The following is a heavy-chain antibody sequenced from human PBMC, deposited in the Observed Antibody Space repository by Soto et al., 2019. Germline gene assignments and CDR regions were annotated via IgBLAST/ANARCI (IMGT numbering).Heavy chain of an antibody. J-gene: IGHJ6*02. CDR3: VRGLRYSGMDV. CDR2: IDHSGST. V-gene: IGHV4-34*01. Sequence: SETLSLTCAVNGVSFSSYYWTWIRQPPGRGLEWIGEIDHSGSTNYNPSLESRVSMSIDTAKNRFSLNVSAVTAADTAVYYCVRGLRYSGMDVWGQGTTVTVSS. CDR1: GVSFSSYY. D-gene: IGHD2-15*01.